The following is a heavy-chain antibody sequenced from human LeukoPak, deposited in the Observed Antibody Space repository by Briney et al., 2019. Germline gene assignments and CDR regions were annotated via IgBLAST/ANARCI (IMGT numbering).Heavy chain of an antibody. J-gene: IGHJ4*02. V-gene: IGHV3-21*01. CDR1: GFTFSSYS. CDR3: ARVSSGYATDY. CDR2: ISSSSSYR. D-gene: IGHD5-12*01. Sequence: GGSLRLSCAASGFTFSSYSMNWVRQAPGKGLEWVSSISSSSSYRYYADSVKGRFTISRDNAKNSLYLQMNSLRAEDTAVYYCARVSSGYATDYWGQGTLVTVSS.